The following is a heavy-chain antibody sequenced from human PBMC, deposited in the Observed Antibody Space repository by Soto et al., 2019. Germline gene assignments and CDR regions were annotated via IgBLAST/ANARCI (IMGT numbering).Heavy chain of an antibody. D-gene: IGHD3-3*01. CDR3: ARVIMIFGVANLGSYFDY. V-gene: IGHV1-18*01. CDR1: GYTFSNFG. J-gene: IGHJ4*02. CDR2: ISPSNGQT. Sequence: VASVNVACKASGYTFSNFGLSWVRQAPGQGLEWMGWISPSNGQTIYAQNFHGRVTMTTDTSTATAHMELRSLISDDTAVYYCARVIMIFGVANLGSYFDYWGQGTRVTVSS.